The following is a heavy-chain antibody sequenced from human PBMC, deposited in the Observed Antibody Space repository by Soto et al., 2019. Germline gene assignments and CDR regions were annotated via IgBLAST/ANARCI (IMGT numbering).Heavy chain of an antibody. Sequence: QVQLVQSGAEMKKSGASVKVSCKASGYTFTSHGISWVRQAPGQGLVWVGWISPYNGDTNYSQKAQDRVSMTTDTPTKTAYMELMSLRSDDTAVYYCARDRVGGYCRGGSCYSPGYWGQGTLVNVSS. J-gene: IGHJ4*02. CDR1: GYTFTSHG. D-gene: IGHD2-15*01. CDR3: ARDRVGGYCRGGSCYSPGY. V-gene: IGHV1-18*01. CDR2: ISPYNGDT.